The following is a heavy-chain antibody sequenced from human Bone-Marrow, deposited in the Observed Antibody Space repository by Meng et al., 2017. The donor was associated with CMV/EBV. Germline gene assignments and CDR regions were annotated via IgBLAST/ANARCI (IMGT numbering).Heavy chain of an antibody. D-gene: IGHD6-19*01. CDR3: ARDLGGWSGYVDL. Sequence: ASVKVSCKASGYTFTGYYMHWVRQAPGQGLEWMGWINPNSGGTNYAQKFQGRVTMTRDTSISTAYMELSRLRSDDTAVYYCARDLGGWSGYVDLWGRGTLVTVSS. V-gene: IGHV1-2*02. CDR1: GYTFTGYY. J-gene: IGHJ2*01. CDR2: INPNSGGT.